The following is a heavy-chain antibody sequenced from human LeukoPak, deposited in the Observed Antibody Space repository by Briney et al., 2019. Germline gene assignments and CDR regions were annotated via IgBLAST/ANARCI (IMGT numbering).Heavy chain of an antibody. CDR1: GFTFSSYG. V-gene: IGHV3-30*18. Sequence: GGSLRLSCAASGFTFSSYGMHWVRQAPGKGLEWVAVISYDGSNKYYADSVKGRFTISRDNSKNTLYLQMNSLRAEDTAVYYCAKSSGGGGYFDYWGQGTLVTVSS. CDR3: AKSSGGGGYFDY. D-gene: IGHD2-15*01. CDR2: ISYDGSNK. J-gene: IGHJ4*02.